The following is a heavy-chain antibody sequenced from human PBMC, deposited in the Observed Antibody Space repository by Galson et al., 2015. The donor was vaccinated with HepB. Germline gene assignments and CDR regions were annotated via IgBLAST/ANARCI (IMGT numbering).Heavy chain of an antibody. CDR2: ISSSSSTI. CDR1: GFTFSSYS. V-gene: IGHV3-48*02. D-gene: IGHD4-17*01. CDR3: ARGATVTIIGTYYFDY. Sequence: SLRLSCAASGFTFSSYSMNWVRQAPGKGLEWVSYISSSSSTIYYADSVKGRFTISRDNAKNSLYLQMNSLRDEDTAVYYCARGATVTIIGTYYFDYWGQGTLVTVSS. J-gene: IGHJ4*02.